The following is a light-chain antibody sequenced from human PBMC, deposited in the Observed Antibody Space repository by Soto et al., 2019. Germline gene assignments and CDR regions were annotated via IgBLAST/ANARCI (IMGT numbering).Light chain of an antibody. CDR1: QSVSSN. V-gene: IGKV3-15*01. CDR3: QEYNNWPPMNT. J-gene: IGKJ2*01. CDR2: GAS. Sequence: EIVMTQSPATLSASPGERATLSCTASQSVSSNLAWYQQQPGQAPRLLIYGASTRATGIPARFSGSGSGTDFTLTISSLQSEDFAVYYCQEYNNWPPMNTFGQGAKLEIK.